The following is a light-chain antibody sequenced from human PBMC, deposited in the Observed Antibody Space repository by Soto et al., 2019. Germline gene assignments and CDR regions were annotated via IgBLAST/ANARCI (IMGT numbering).Light chain of an antibody. CDR2: GAS. CDR3: QHYRSSPLT. Sequence: IVMTQSPATLSMSPGERATLSCRASQSLNRDLAWYQQKPGQSPRLLVYGASIRATGIPDRFSGSGSGTDFTLTISSLEPEDVAVYYCQHYRSSPLTFGGGTKVDIK. V-gene: IGKV3-20*01. J-gene: IGKJ4*01. CDR1: QSLNRD.